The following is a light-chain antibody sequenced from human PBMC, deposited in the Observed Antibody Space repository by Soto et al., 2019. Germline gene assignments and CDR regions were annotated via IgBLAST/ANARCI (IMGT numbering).Light chain of an antibody. CDR1: QTISTL. CDR2: KAS. J-gene: IGKJ1*01. CDR3: QQYSTYPWT. V-gene: IGKV1-5*03. Sequence: DIQMTQSPSTLSASVGDRVTITCRASQTISTLLACYQQRPGKAPNLLIYKASSLERGVPSRFSGSGSGTEFTLTISSLQPDDFATYFCQQYSTYPWTFGQGTKVEVK.